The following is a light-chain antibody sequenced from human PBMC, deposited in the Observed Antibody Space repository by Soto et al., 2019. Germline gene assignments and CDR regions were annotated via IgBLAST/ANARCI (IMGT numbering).Light chain of an antibody. J-gene: IGKJ3*01. CDR2: GAS. CDR1: QDITDY. V-gene: IGKV1-33*01. Sequence: DIQMTQSPSSLSASVGDRVTITCQASQDITDYLTWYHHKPGKAPKLLIYGASNLETGVPSRFSGSGSGTHFVLIISSLQPEDIGTYYCQQYHNLPFTFGPGTKVDIK. CDR3: QQYHNLPFT.